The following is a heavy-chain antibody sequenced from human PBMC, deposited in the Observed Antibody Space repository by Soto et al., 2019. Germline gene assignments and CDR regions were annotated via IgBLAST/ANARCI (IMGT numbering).Heavy chain of an antibody. Sequence: EVQVVESGGGLIQPVGSLLLTCAASGFTVSSSYMSWVRQAPGKRLEWVSFIYSGGSTYYADSLKGRFTISRENSKNTLYLQTNSLRSQDTAIYYWARDCIVGSCYQALGAWDQETLVNVAS. CDR3: ARDCIVGSCYQALGA. J-gene: IGHJ4*02. CDR2: IYSGGST. V-gene: IGHV3-53*01. D-gene: IGHD2-15*01. CDR1: GFTVSSSY.